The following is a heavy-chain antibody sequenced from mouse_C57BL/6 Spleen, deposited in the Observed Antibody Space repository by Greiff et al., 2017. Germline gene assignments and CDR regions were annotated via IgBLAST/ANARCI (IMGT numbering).Heavy chain of an antibody. D-gene: IGHD2-13*01. J-gene: IGHJ2*01. CDR1: GYSITSGYY. Sequence: EVQLQESGPGLVKPSQSLSLTCSVTGYSITSGYYWNWIRQFPGNKLEWMGYISYDGSNNYNPSLKNRISITRDTSKNQFFLKLNSVTTEDTATYYCASLYGDGDYWGQGTTLTVSS. CDR2: ISYDGSN. CDR3: ASLYGDGDY. V-gene: IGHV3-6*01.